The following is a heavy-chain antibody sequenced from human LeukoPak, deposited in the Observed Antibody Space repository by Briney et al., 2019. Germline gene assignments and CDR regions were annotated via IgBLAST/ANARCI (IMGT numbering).Heavy chain of an antibody. CDR1: GGSFSGYY. CDR2: INHSGST. D-gene: IGHD6-13*01. V-gene: IGHV4-34*01. Sequence: KPSETLSLTCAVYGGSFSGYYWSWIRQPPGKGLEWIGEINHSGSTNYNPSLKSRVAISVDTSKNQFSLKLSSVTAADTAEYYCARGSGSWWANWFDPWGQGTLVTVSS. CDR3: ARGSGSWWANWFDP. J-gene: IGHJ5*02.